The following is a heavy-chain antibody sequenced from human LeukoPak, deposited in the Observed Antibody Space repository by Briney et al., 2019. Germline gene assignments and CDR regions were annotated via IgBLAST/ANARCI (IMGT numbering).Heavy chain of an antibody. D-gene: IGHD2-2*01. CDR2: IIPIFGTA. J-gene: IGHJ6*02. CDR1: GGTFSSYA. Sequence: GASVKVSCKASGGTFSSYAISWVRQAPGQGLESMGGIIPIFGTANYAQKFQGRVTITADESTSTAYMELSSLRSEDTAVYYCASWPRYCSSTSCHVTYYYYGMDVWGQGTTVTVSS. V-gene: IGHV1-69*13. CDR3: ASWPRYCSSTSCHVTYYYYGMDV.